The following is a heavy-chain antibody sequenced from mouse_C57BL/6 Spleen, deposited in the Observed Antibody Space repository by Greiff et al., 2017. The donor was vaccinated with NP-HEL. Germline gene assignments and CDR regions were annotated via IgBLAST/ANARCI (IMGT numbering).Heavy chain of an antibody. Sequence: VKLQQPGAELVKPGASVKMSCKASGYTFTSYWITWVKQRPGQGLEWIGDIYPGSGSTNYNEKFKSKATLTVDTSSSTAYMQLSSLTSEDSAVYYCARRNYGPYYYAMDYWGQGTSVTVSS. CDR2: IYPGSGST. V-gene: IGHV1-55*01. D-gene: IGHD1-1*01. CDR3: ARRNYGPYYYAMDY. J-gene: IGHJ4*01. CDR1: GYTFTSYW.